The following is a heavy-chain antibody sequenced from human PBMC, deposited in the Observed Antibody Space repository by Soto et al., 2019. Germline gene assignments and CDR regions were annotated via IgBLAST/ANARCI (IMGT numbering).Heavy chain of an antibody. CDR2: INHSGST. CDR3: ARGKGTGDYGGPVSVIRNWFDP. D-gene: IGHD4-17*01. CDR1: GGSFSGYY. Sequence: SETLSLTCAVYGGSFSGYYWSWIRQPPGKGLEWIGEINHSGSTNYNPSLKSRVTISVDTSKNQFSLKLSSVTAADTAVYYCARGKGTGDYGGPVSVIRNWFDPWGQGTLVTVSS. V-gene: IGHV4-34*01. J-gene: IGHJ5*02.